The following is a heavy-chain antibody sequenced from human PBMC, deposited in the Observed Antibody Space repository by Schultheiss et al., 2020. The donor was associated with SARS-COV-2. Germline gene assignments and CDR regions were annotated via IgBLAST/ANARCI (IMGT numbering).Heavy chain of an antibody. Sequence: GGSLRLSCAASGFTFSSYSMNWVRQAPGKGLEWVSAISGSGGSTYYADSVKGRFTISRDNSKNTLYLQMNSLRAEDTAVYYCARDVRFLEWPKGEYYYYGMDVWGQGNTVTVSS. V-gene: IGHV3-23*01. CDR2: ISGSGGST. D-gene: IGHD3-3*01. CDR1: GFTFSSYS. CDR3: ARDVRFLEWPKGEYYYYGMDV. J-gene: IGHJ6*02.